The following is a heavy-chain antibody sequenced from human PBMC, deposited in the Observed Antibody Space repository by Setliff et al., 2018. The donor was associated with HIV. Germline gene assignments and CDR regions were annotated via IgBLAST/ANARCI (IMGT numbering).Heavy chain of an antibody. CDR1: GGSISSGSYY. CDR3: ARAFGSGSYRWFDP. Sequence: PSETLSLTCNVSGGSISSGSYYWNWIRQPAGKGLEWIGRIYASGSTFYNPSLKSRVTISVDTSKNQFSLRLSSVTAADTAVYYCARAFGSGSYRWFDPWGQGTLVTVSS. V-gene: IGHV4-61*02. D-gene: IGHD3-10*01. CDR2: IYASGST. J-gene: IGHJ5*02.